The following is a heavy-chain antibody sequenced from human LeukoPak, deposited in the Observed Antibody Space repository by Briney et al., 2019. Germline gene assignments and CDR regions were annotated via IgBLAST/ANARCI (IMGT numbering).Heavy chain of an antibody. J-gene: IGHJ4*02. Sequence: SETLSLTCTVSGGSISSSSYYWGWIRQPPGKGLEWIGSIYYSGSTYYNPSLKNRVTISVDTSKNQFSLKLSSVTAADTAVYYCARKDIVATTFDYWGQGTLVTVSS. CDR1: GGSISSSSYY. V-gene: IGHV4-39*07. CDR3: ARKDIVATTFDY. D-gene: IGHD5-12*01. CDR2: IYYSGST.